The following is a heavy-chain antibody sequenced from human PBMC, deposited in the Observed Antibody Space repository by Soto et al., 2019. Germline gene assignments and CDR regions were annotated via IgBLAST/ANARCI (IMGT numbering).Heavy chain of an antibody. V-gene: IGHV3-23*01. Sequence: PGGSLRLSCAASGFTFSTYPMSWVRQAPWKGLEWVSGISGSGISTYYTDSVKGRFTISRDNSKNTVFLQMNSLRDEDTAVYYCVKPPVITASYYYYDMDVWGQGTTVTVSS. J-gene: IGHJ6*02. CDR3: VKPPVITASYYYYDMDV. CDR1: GFTFSTYP. D-gene: IGHD4-4*01. CDR2: ISGSGIST.